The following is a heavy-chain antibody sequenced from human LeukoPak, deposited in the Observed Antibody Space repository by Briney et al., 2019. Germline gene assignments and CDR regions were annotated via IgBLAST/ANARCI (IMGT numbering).Heavy chain of an antibody. CDR2: IHYSGTT. J-gene: IGHJ4*02. Sequence: SETLSLTCTVSGGSISTYYWSWIRQPPGKGLEWIGYIHYSGTTNYNPSLKNRVTISLDTSKNQFSLNLSSVTAADTAVYYCARMGEYSGYATHWGPGALVTVSS. D-gene: IGHD5-12*01. CDR1: GGSISTYY. CDR3: ARMGEYSGYATH. V-gene: IGHV4-59*08.